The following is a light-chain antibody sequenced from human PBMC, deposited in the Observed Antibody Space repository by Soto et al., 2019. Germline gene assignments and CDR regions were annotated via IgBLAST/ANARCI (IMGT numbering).Light chain of an antibody. V-gene: IGKV1-12*01. CDR1: QGIRSW. J-gene: IGKJ4*01. Sequence: DIQMTQSPSSVSASVGDRVTITCRASQGIRSWLAWYQQKPGKAPTLLIYAASSLQSGVPSRFSGSGSGTDFTITISSLQPEDFATYFCPQANSFPLTFGGGTKVEIK. CDR2: AAS. CDR3: PQANSFPLT.